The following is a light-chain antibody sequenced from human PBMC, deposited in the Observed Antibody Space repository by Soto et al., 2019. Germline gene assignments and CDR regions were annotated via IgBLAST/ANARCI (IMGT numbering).Light chain of an antibody. CDR3: QSYDSSLSAVV. CDR2: GNS. J-gene: IGLJ2*01. CDR1: SSNVGAGYD. Sequence: QSVLTQPPSVSGAPGQRVTISCTGSSSNVGAGYDVQWYQQLPGTAPKLLISGNSNRPSGVPDRFSGSKSGTSASLAITGLQAEDEDEYYCQSYDSSLSAVVFGGGTKVTVL. V-gene: IGLV1-40*01.